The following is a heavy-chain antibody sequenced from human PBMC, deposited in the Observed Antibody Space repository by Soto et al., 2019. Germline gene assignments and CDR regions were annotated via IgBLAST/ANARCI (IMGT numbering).Heavy chain of an antibody. CDR1: GGTFSSYA. J-gene: IGHJ4*02. D-gene: IGHD5-12*01. CDR2: IIPIFGTA. V-gene: IGHV1-69*01. CDR3: ARGRAMATITVYFDY. Sequence: QVQLVQSGAEVKKPGSSVKVSCKASGGTFSSYAISWVRQAPGHGLEWMGGIIPIFGTANYAQKFQGRVTITAEESTSTAYMDLSSLRSEDTAVYYCARGRAMATITVYFDYWGQGTLVTVSS.